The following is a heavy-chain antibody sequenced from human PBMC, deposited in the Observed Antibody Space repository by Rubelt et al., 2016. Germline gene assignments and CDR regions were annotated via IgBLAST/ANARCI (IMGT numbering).Heavy chain of an antibody. V-gene: IGHV4-39*07. CDR2: IYHSGST. D-gene: IGHD4/OR15-4a*01. Sequence: QLQLQESGPGLVKPSETLSLTCTVSSGSISSSRYFWGWIRQPPGKGLEWIGSIYHSGSTYCNPSLKSRVTISVDTSTNQVSQELISGTAADTSVYNCARRGAVLDGCVDIWDRGSLVTVSS. CDR1: SGSISSSRYF. J-gene: IGHJ2*01. CDR3: ARRGAVLDGCVDI.